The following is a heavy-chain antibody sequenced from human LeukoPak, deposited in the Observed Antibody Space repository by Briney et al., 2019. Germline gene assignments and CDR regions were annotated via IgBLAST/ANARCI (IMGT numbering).Heavy chain of an antibody. CDR3: ARAWRISGSYSGFAY. V-gene: IGHV1-2*06. D-gene: IGHD1-26*01. J-gene: IGHJ4*02. CDR1: GYTFTGYY. Sequence: ASAKVSCKASGYTFTGYYMHWVRQAPGQGLEWIGRINPNSGGTNYAQKFQGRVTMTRDTSISTAYMELSRLRSDDTAVYYCARAWRISGSYSGFAYWGQGTLVTVSS. CDR2: INPNSGGT.